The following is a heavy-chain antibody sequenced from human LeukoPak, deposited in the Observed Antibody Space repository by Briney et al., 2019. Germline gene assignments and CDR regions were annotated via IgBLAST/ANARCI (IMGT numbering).Heavy chain of an antibody. V-gene: IGHV4-59*01. CDR2: INYSGSS. Sequence: SETLSLTCTVSGGSISSYFWTWIRQPPGKGLEWIGHINYSGSSNYNPPLKSRVTISVDTSKNQFSLKLTSVTAADTAVYYCARYSGSHYAFDIWGQGTMVTVSS. D-gene: IGHD1-26*01. CDR3: ARYSGSHYAFDI. J-gene: IGHJ3*02. CDR1: GGSISSYF.